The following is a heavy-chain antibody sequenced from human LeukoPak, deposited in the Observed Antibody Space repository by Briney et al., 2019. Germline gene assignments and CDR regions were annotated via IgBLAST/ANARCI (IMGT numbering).Heavy chain of an antibody. J-gene: IGHJ4*02. CDR3: ARGYRRYGYLFDY. D-gene: IGHD5-18*01. CDR1: GGSFSGYY. CDR2: INHSGST. V-gene: IGHV4-34*01. Sequence: KPSETLSLTCTVYGGSFSGYYWSWIRQPPGKGLEWIGEINHSGSTNYNPSLKSRVTISVDTSKNQFSLKLSSVTAADTAVYYCARGYRRYGYLFDYWGQGTLVTVSS.